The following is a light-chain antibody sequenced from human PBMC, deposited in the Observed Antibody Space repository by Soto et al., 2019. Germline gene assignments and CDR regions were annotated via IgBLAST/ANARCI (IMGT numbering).Light chain of an antibody. V-gene: IGLV1-51*02. CDR3: GTWDSSLTGGV. CDR2: ENN. CDR1: YSNIGIKY. J-gene: IGLJ2*01. Sequence: QSVLTQPPSVSVALGQKVTISCSGSYSNIGIKYVSWYQQLPGTAPKLLIYENNRRPSGIPDRFSASKSGTSATLDITGLQTGDEADYYCGTWDSSLTGGVFGGGTKLTVL.